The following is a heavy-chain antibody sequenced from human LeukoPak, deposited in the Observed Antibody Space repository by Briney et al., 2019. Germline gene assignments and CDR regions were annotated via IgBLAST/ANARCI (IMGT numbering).Heavy chain of an antibody. Sequence: ASVTVSFTGSGYTFTVYYMHWGRQAPGQGLGWMGWINPNSGGTNYAQKFQGRVTMTRDTSNSTAYLELSRLRPDDTAVYYCARTYYDFWMSRFDPWGQGTLVTVSS. J-gene: IGHJ5*02. CDR3: ARTYYDFWMSRFDP. V-gene: IGHV1-2*02. CDR2: INPNSGGT. D-gene: IGHD3-3*01. CDR1: GYTFTVYY.